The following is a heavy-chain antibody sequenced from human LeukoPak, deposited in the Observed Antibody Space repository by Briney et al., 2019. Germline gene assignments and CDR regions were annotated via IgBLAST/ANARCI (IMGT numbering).Heavy chain of an antibody. Sequence: SETLSLTCTVSGGSISSGGYYWSWIRQPPGKGLEWIGYIYHSGSTYYNPSLKSRVAISVDRSKNQFSLKLSSVTAADTAVYYCARGATGTFDTWGQGTMVTVSS. CDR1: GGSISSGGYY. D-gene: IGHD1-1*01. V-gene: IGHV4-30-2*01. J-gene: IGHJ3*02. CDR3: ARGATGTFDT. CDR2: IYHSGST.